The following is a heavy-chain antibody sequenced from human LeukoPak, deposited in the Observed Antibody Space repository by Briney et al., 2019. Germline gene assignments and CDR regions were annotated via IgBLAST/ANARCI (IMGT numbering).Heavy chain of an antibody. D-gene: IGHD3-10*01. Sequence: PGGSLRLSCAASAFTFSSYWMNWVRQAPGKGLEWVSAISGSGGSTYYADSVKGRFTISRDNSKNTLYLQMNSLRAEDTAVYYCASLFITMVRGPTDDIWGQGTMVTVSS. CDR3: ASLFITMVRGPTDDI. CDR2: ISGSGGST. CDR1: AFTFSSYW. J-gene: IGHJ3*02. V-gene: IGHV3-23*01.